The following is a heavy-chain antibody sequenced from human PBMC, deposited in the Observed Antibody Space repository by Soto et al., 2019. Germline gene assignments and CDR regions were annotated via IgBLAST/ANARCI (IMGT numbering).Heavy chain of an antibody. Sequence: GGSLRLSCAASGFTFSSYSMNWVRQAPGKGLEWVSSISSSSSYIYYADSVKGRFTISRDNAKNSLYLQMNSLRAEDTAVYYCARGESAVWTPVIDAFDIWGQGTMVTVSS. CDR1: GFTFSSYS. CDR2: ISSSSSYI. CDR3: ARGESAVWTPVIDAFDI. J-gene: IGHJ3*02. D-gene: IGHD2-21*01. V-gene: IGHV3-21*01.